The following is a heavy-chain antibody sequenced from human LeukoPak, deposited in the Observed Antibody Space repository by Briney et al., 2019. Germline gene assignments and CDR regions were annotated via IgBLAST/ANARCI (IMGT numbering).Heavy chain of an antibody. CDR2: INYSGTT. J-gene: IGHJ5*02. Sequence: SETLSLTCTASGGSISSSGYYWGWIRQPPGKGLEWIASINYSGTTYYNPSLKSRVTISEDRSKNQFSLKLSSVTAADTAVYYCARDLRGSGGVNWFDPWGQGTLVTVSS. CDR3: ARDLRGSGGVNWFDP. V-gene: IGHV4-39*02. CDR1: GGSISSSGYY. D-gene: IGHD3-10*01.